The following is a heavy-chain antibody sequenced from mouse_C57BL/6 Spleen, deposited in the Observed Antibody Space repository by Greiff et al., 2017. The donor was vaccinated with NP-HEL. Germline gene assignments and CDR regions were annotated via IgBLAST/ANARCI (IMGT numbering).Heavy chain of an antibody. CDR3: AGGLTLDY. D-gene: IGHD3-1*01. Sequence: VQLQQPGAELVRPGSSVKLSCKASGYTFTSYWMDWVKQRPGQGLEWIGNIYPSDSETHYNQKFKDKATLTVDKSSSTAYMQLSSLTSEDSAVYYCAGGLTLDYWGQGTTLTVSS. CDR2: IYPSDSET. CDR1: GYTFTSYW. J-gene: IGHJ2*01. V-gene: IGHV1-61*01.